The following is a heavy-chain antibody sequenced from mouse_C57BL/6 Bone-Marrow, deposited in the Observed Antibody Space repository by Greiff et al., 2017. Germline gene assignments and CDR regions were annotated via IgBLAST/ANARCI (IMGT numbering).Heavy chain of an antibody. V-gene: IGHV1-50*01. CDR1: GYTFTSYW. CDR2: IDPSDSYT. Sequence: QVQLQQSGAELVKPGASVKLSCKASGYTFTSYWMQWVKQRPGQGLEWIGEIDPSDSYTNYNQKFKGKATLTVDTSSSTDYMQLSSLTSEDSAVYYCARYLGHYWGQGTLVTVSA. D-gene: IGHD4-1*01. CDR3: ARYLGHY. J-gene: IGHJ3*01.